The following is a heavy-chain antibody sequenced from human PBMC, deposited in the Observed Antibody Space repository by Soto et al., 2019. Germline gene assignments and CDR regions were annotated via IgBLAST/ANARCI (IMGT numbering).Heavy chain of an antibody. J-gene: IGHJ4*02. D-gene: IGHD2-15*01. CDR1: GGTFSSYA. Sequence: SVKVSCKASGGTFSSYAISWVRQAPGQGLEWMGGIIPIFGTANYAQKFQGRVTITADESTSTAYMELSSLRSEDTAVYYCARHSPDCSGGSCYWYGYWGQGTLVTVSS. V-gene: IGHV1-69*13. CDR3: ARHSPDCSGGSCYWYGY. CDR2: IIPIFGTA.